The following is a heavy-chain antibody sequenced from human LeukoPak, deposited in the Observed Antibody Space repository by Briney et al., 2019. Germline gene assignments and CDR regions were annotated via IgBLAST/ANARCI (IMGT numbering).Heavy chain of an antibody. CDR3: ARDKTGTYYFAY. CDR1: GFTPSSDW. CDR2: IKQDGSEK. V-gene: IGHV3-7*03. J-gene: IGHJ4*02. D-gene: IGHD3-10*01. Sequence: GGSLRLSRAASGFTPSSDWMSWVRQAPGKGLEWVANIKQDGSEKYYVDSVKGRFTISRDNAKNSLYLEMNSLRAEDTGVYYCARDKTGTYYFAYWGQGTLVTVSS.